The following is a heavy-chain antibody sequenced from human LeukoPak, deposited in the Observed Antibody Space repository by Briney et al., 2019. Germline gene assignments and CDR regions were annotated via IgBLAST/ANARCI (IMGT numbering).Heavy chain of an antibody. CDR3: TRDWDLSPKQYKYYFDY. Sequence: PGGSLKLSCAASGFTFSGSAMHWVRQASGKGLEWVGRIRSKANSYATAYAASVKGRFTISRDDSKNTAYLQMNSLKTEDTAVYYCTRDWDLSPKQYKYYFDYWGQGTLVTVSS. J-gene: IGHJ4*02. D-gene: IGHD1-1*01. V-gene: IGHV3-73*01. CDR1: GFTFSGSA. CDR2: IRSKANSYAT.